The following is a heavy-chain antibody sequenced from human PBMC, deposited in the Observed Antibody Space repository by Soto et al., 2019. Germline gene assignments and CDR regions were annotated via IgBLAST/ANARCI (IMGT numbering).Heavy chain of an antibody. CDR3: ASALTSRTTGTAFDL. V-gene: IGHV3-30*02. Sequence: GGSLRLSCAASGFSFSNHGMHWVRQAPGKGLEWVAIIHYDGSNKYYADAVKGRFIISRDNSRNTLYLEMNSLKAEDTAVYGCASALTSRTTGTAFDLWGQGTMVTVSS. D-gene: IGHD1-7*01. CDR1: GFSFSNHG. J-gene: IGHJ3*01. CDR2: IHYDGSNK.